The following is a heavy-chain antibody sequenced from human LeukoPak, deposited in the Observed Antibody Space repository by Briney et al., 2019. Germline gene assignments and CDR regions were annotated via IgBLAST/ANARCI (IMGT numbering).Heavy chain of an antibody. J-gene: IGHJ4*02. CDR3: ARHDHYSGGSCVY. CDR2: IKQDGSEK. V-gene: IGHV3-7*01. D-gene: IGHD2-15*01. Sequence: PGGSLRLSCAASGFTFSSYRMSWVRQAPGKGLEWVANIKQDGSEKYYVDSVKGRFTISRDNAKNSLYLQMNSLRAEDTAVYYCARHDHYSGGSCVYWGQGTLVTVSS. CDR1: GFTFSSYR.